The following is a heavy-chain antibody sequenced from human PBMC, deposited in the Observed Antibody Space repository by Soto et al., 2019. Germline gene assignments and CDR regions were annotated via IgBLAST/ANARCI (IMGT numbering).Heavy chain of an antibody. CDR3: ARARRDIVVVPAAIGGQYFDY. CDR1: GGSFSRYY. V-gene: IGHV4-34*01. D-gene: IGHD2-2*01. CDR2: INHSGST. Sequence: PSEPLALTCAVYGGSFSRYYWSWIRQPPGKGLEWIGEINHSGSTNYNPSLKSRVTISVDTSKNQFSLKLSSVTAADTAVYYCARARRDIVVVPAAIGGQYFDYWGQGTLVTVSS. J-gene: IGHJ4*02.